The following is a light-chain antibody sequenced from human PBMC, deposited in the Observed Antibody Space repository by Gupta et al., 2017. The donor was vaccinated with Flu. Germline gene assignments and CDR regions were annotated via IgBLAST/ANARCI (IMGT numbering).Light chain of an antibody. CDR1: QSVNNN. Sequence: ATLSLSPGERATRSCRASQSVNNNFLAWYQQKPGQAPRLLVSDASTRATGIPARFSGSGSGTDFTLTISSLQSEDFAVYYCQQYSQWPLTFGGGTRVEIK. CDR3: QQYSQWPLT. CDR2: DAS. J-gene: IGKJ4*01. V-gene: IGKV3-15*01.